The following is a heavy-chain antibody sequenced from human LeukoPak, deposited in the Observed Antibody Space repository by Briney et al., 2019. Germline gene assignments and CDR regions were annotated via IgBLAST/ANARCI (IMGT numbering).Heavy chain of an antibody. CDR1: GYTFTSYA. J-gene: IGHJ4*02. Sequence: GASVKVSCKASGYTFTSYAMNWVRQAPGQGLEWMGWINTNTGNPTYAQGFTGRFVFSLDTSVSTAYLQISSLKAEDTAVYYCARNQNGDYASQYIYWGQGTLVTVSS. CDR3: ARNQNGDYASQYIY. V-gene: IGHV7-4-1*02. D-gene: IGHD4-17*01. CDR2: INTNTGNP.